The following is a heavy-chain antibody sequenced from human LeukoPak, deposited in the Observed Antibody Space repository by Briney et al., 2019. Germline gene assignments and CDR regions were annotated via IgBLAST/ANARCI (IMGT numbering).Heavy chain of an antibody. CDR3: ASPTTYDFWSGYYMFDY. Sequence: SSVKVSCKASGGTFSSYAISWVRQAPGQGLEWMGGIIPIFGTANYAQKFQGRVTITTDESTSTAYMELSSLGSEDTAVYYCASPTTYDFWSGYYMFDYWGREPWSPSPQ. V-gene: IGHV1-69*05. J-gene: IGHJ4*02. D-gene: IGHD3-3*01. CDR2: IIPIFGTA. CDR1: GGTFSSYA.